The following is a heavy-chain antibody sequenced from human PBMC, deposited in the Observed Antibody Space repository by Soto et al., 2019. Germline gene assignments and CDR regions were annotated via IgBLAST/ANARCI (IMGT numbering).Heavy chain of an antibody. CDR1: GFTFSNYW. D-gene: IGHD2-15*01. Sequence: EVQLVESGGGLVQPGESLRLSCAASGFTFSNYWMHWVRQAPGKGLVWVSRIDSEGSRLTYADFVKGRFTISRDNAKNTVYMHMSSLTAEDTAVYYCVRTSLVVAVATREDFWGQGTLVTVSS. J-gene: IGHJ4*02. CDR2: IDSEGSRL. V-gene: IGHV3-74*01. CDR3: VRTSLVVAVATREDF.